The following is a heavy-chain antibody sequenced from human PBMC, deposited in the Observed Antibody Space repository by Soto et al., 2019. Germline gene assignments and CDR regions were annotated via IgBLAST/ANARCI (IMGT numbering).Heavy chain of an antibody. CDR3: AKDTGGGSIDY. Sequence: PGGSLRLSCAASGFTFSSYGMHWVRQAPGKGLEWVAVISYDGSNKYYADSVKGRFTISRDNSKNTLYLQMNSLRAEDTAVYYCAKDTGGGSIDYWGQGTLVTVSS. CDR2: ISYDGSNK. J-gene: IGHJ4*02. CDR1: GFTFSSYG. V-gene: IGHV3-30*18. D-gene: IGHD2-8*02.